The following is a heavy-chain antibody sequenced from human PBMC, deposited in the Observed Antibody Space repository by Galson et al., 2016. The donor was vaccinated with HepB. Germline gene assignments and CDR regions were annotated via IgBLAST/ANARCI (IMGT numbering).Heavy chain of an antibody. D-gene: IGHD6-19*01. CDR1: SGSISSNTYY. J-gene: IGHJ4*02. Sequence: SETLSLTCTVSSGSISSNTYYCGWIRQPPGKGLEWIGSIYYSGSTYYNPSLKSRVTISVDTSKNQFSLKLSSVTAADTSVYYCACYSSRWYRGYWGQGTLVTVSS. CDR2: IYYSGST. CDR3: ACYSSRWYRGY. V-gene: IGHV4-39*01.